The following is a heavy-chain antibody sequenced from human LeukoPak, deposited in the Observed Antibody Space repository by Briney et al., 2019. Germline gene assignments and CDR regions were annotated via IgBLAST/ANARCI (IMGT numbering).Heavy chain of an antibody. V-gene: IGHV4-34*01. CDR2: INHSGST. CDR1: GGSFSGYY. Sequence: SETLSLTCAVYGGSFSGYYWSWIRQPPGKGLEWIGEINHSGSTNYNPSLKSRLTISIDTSKNQFSLQLSSVTAADTATYYCATPYCSGISCLDVFNMWCQGTRVTVSS. D-gene: IGHD2-2*01. J-gene: IGHJ3*02. CDR3: ATPYCSGISCLDVFNM.